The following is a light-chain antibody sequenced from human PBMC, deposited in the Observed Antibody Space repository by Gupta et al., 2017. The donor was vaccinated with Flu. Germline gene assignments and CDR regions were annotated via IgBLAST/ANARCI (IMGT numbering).Light chain of an antibody. CDR3: VLVSGSGIWI. V-gene: IGLV8-61*01. CDR2: NTD. J-gene: IGLJ2*01. CDR1: SGSVSNDHY. Sequence: QPVVTQEPSSSVSPGVTVTLTCPLTSGSVSNDHYPSWYQQTPGQAPRTPLYNTDTRSAGVPGRFSGSFVGNKAALTITGATEDEDSDYFCVLVSGSGIWIFGGGTKLTVL.